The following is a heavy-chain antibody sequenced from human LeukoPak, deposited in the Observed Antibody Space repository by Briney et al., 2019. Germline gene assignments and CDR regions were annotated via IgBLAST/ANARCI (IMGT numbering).Heavy chain of an antibody. CDR3: ARDHGSSGWYETVDY. J-gene: IGHJ4*02. V-gene: IGHV3-30-3*01. CDR2: ISYDGNNK. D-gene: IGHD6-19*01. CDR1: GFTFSTFA. Sequence: GGSLRLSCAASGFTFSTFAMHWVRQAPGKGLEWVAVISYDGNNKYYADSVKGRFTISRDNSKNTLYLQMNSLRVEDTAVYYCARDHGSSGWYETVDYWGQGTLVTVSS.